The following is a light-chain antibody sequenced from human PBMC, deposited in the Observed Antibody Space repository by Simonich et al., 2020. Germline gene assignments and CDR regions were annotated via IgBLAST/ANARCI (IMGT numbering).Light chain of an antibody. CDR2: WAS. J-gene: IGKJ3*01. CDR3: QQYYSTPFT. CDR1: QSVLYSSNNKNY. V-gene: IGKV4-1*01. Sequence: DIVMTQSPDSLAVSLGERATINCKSSQSVLYSSNNKNYLAWYQQKPGQPPKPLIHWASTRESGVPDRFSGSGSGTDFTLTISSLQAEDVAVYYCQQYYSTPFTFGPGTKVDIK.